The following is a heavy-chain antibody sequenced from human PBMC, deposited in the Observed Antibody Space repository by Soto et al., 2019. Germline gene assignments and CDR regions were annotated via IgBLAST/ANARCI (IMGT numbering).Heavy chain of an antibody. J-gene: IGHJ6*02. CDR2: FDPEDGET. V-gene: IGHV1-24*01. Sequence: ASVKVSCKVSGYTLTELSMHWVRQAPGKGLERKGGFDPEDGETIYAQKFQGRVTMTEDTSTDTAYMELSSLRSEDTAVYYCATNWNYAYGMDVWGQGTTVTVSS. D-gene: IGHD1-7*01. CDR3: ATNWNYAYGMDV. CDR1: GYTLTELS.